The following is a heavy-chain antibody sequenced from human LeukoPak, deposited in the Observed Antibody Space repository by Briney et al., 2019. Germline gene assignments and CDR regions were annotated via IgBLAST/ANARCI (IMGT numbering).Heavy chain of an antibody. CDR1: GFTVSSKY. CDR3: AELHVFDY. D-gene: IGHD1-26*01. Sequence: GGSLRLSCVASGFTVSSKYMSWVRQAPGKGLEWVSAISGSGGSTYYADSVKGRFTISRDNSKNTLYLQMNSLRAEDTAVYYCAELHVFDYWGQGTLVTVSS. V-gene: IGHV3-23*01. J-gene: IGHJ4*02. CDR2: ISGSGGST.